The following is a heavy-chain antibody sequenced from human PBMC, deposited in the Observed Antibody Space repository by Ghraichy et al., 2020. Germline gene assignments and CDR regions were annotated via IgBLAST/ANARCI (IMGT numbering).Heavy chain of an antibody. V-gene: IGHV3-7*01. CDR2: IREDGSET. CDR3: VVAGRPYETSGRDYFDY. J-gene: IGHJ4*02. D-gene: IGHD3-22*01. Sequence: LSLTCAASGFTFNTYWMNWVRQAPGKGLEWVANIREDGSETYYVDSVKGRVTISRDNARNSLYLQMNSLRAEDTAVYYCVVAGRPYETSGRDYFDYWGQGTLVTVSS. CDR1: GFTFNTYW.